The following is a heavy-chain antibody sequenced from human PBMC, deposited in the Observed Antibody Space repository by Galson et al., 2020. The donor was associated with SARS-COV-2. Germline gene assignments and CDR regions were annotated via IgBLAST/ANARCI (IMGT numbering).Heavy chain of an antibody. CDR2: IGTAGDT. J-gene: IGHJ6*03. Sequence: GGSLRLSCAASGFTFSSYDMHWVRQATGKGLEWVSAIGTAGDTYYPGSVKGRFTISRENAKNSLYLQMNSLRAGDTAVYYCARVASITMVRGVRNYYYYYMDGWGKGATVTVSS. CDR3: ARVASITMVRGVRNYYYYYMDG. D-gene: IGHD3-10*01. V-gene: IGHV3-13*01. CDR1: GFTFSSYD.